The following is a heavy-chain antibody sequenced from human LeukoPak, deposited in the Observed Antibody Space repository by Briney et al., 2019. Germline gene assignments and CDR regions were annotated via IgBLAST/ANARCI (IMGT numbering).Heavy chain of an antibody. Sequence: SETLSLTCTVSGGSISSSNYYWGWIRQPPGMGLEWIGSIYYSGTTYYNPSLESRVTVSVDTSKNQFSLKLSSVTAADTAVYYCARHSSRSHPNFDYWGQGILVTVSS. V-gene: IGHV4-39*01. J-gene: IGHJ4*02. CDR1: GGSISSSNYY. D-gene: IGHD2/OR15-2a*01. CDR2: IYYSGTT. CDR3: ARHSSRSHPNFDY.